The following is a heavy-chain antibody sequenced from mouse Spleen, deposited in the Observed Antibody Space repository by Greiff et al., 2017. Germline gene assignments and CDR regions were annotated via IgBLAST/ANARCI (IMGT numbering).Heavy chain of an antibody. J-gene: IGHJ2*01. V-gene: IGHV1-64*01. D-gene: IGHD2-1*01. CDR1: GYTFTSYW. CDR2: IHPNSGST. Sequence: QVQLKQPGAELVKPGASVKLSCKASGYTFTSYWMHWVKQRPGQGLEWIGMIHPNSGSTNYNEKFKSKATLTVDKSSSTAYMQLSSLTSEDSAVYYCARYVAYGSRFDYWGQGTTLTVSS. CDR3: ARYVAYGSRFDY.